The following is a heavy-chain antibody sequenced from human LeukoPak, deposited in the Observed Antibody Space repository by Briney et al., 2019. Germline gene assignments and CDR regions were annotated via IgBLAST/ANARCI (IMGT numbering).Heavy chain of an antibody. D-gene: IGHD6-13*01. CDR3: ARRRGYSSSWYEP. CDR1: GGSISSSSYY. V-gene: IGHV4-39*01. CDR2: IYYSGST. Sequence: SETLSLTCTVSGGSISSSSYYWGWIRQPPGKGLEWIRSIYYSGSTYYNPSLKSRVTISVDTSKNQFSLKLSSVTAADTSVYYCARRRGYSSSWYEPWGQGTLVTVSS. J-gene: IGHJ5*02.